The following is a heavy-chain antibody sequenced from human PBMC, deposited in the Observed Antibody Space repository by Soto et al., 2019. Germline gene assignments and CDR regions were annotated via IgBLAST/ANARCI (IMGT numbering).Heavy chain of an antibody. J-gene: IGHJ6*02. Sequence: SETLSLTCTVSGDSISSYYWSWIRQPPGKGLEYIGYIYYSGRTCYNPSLKSRVTISVDTSKNQFSLKVGSVTAADTAVYYCASSSLYGMDVWGQGTTVTVSS. CDR3: ASSSLYGMDV. CDR1: GDSISSYY. V-gene: IGHV4-59*08. CDR2: IYYSGRT.